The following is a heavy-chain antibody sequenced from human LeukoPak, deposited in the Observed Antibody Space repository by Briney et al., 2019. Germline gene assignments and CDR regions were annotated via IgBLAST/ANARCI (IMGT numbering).Heavy chain of an antibody. V-gene: IGHV4-34*01. CDR3: ARIQKRYYDILTGYYFPDY. J-gene: IGHJ4*02. D-gene: IGHD3-9*01. Sequence: TSETLSLTCAVYGGSFSGYYWSWIRQPPGKGLEWIGEINHSGSTNYNPSLKSRVTISVDTSKNQFSLKLSSVTAADTAVYYCARIQKRYYDILTGYYFPDYWGQGTLVTVSS. CDR1: GGSFSGYY. CDR2: INHSGST.